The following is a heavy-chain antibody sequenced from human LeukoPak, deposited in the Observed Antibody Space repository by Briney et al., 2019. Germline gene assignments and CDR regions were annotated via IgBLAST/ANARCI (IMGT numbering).Heavy chain of an antibody. CDR1: GFTFSSYA. CDR2: ISNSDSTT. CDR3: AKDRTDGGYPYYFDY. V-gene: IGHV3-23*01. Sequence: GGSLRLSCAASGFTFSSYAMNWVRQAPGKGLEWVSYISNSDSTTYYADSVKGRFTISRDNSKNTLYLQMNSLRAEDTAVYYCAKDRTDGGYPYYFDYWGQGTLVTVSS. J-gene: IGHJ4*02. D-gene: IGHD5-12*01.